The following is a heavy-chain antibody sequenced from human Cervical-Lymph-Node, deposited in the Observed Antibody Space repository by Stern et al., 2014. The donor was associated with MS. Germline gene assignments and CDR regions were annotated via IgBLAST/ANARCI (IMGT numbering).Heavy chain of an antibody. J-gene: IGHJ4*02. CDR2: ISYDGNNE. CDR1: GFTFSSYT. V-gene: IGHV3-30-3*01. CDR3: ARSSSGYYPHFDY. Sequence: VQLVESGGGVVQPGRSLRLSCAASGFTFSSYTMHWVRQAPGTGLEWVAVISYDGNNEYYTDSVKGRFTIFRDNSKNTLYLQMNSLRAEDTAVYYCARSSSGYYPHFDYWGQGTLVTVFS. D-gene: IGHD3-22*01.